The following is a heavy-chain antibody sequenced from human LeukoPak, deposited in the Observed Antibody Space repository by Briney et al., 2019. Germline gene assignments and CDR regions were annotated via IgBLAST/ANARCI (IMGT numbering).Heavy chain of an antibody. Sequence: GGSLRLSCVASGFTFSNYAIHWVRQAPGKGLEWVAVISYDGSNKDYAASVKGRFSISRDNSKNTLYLQMNSLRPDDTAVYYCTRPKQGGGLLYYFWYAMDVWGQGTTVTVSS. CDR3: TRPKQGGGLLYYFWYAMDV. CDR2: ISYDGSNK. J-gene: IGHJ6*02. V-gene: IGHV3-30*04. D-gene: IGHD2-15*01. CDR1: GFTFSNYA.